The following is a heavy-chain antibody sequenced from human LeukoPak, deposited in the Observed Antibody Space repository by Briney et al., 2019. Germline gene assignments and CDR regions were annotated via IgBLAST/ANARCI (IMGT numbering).Heavy chain of an antibody. V-gene: IGHV3-23*01. CDR2: ISGSGGST. Sequence: PGGSLRLSCAASGFTFSSYAMSWVRQAPGKGLEWVSAISGSGGSTYYADSVKGRFTISRDNSKNTLYLQMNSLRAEDTAVYYCAKNPSNIAGWPDAFDIWGQGTMVTVSS. D-gene: IGHD1-26*01. CDR1: GFTFSSYA. J-gene: IGHJ3*02. CDR3: AKNPSNIAGWPDAFDI.